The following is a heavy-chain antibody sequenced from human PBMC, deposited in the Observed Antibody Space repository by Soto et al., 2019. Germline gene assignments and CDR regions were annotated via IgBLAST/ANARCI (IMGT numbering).Heavy chain of an antibody. CDR3: ARDFAYFDS. D-gene: IGHD3-3*01. CDR2: VYHTGRT. CDR1: GGSISSYY. J-gene: IGHJ4*02. Sequence: LSLTCTVSGGSISSYYWSWIRQPAGKGLEWIGYVYHTGRTSYNPSLKSRVSISMDTSKNQFSLNLDSVTAADTAVYFCARDFAYFDSWGQGTLVTVSS. V-gene: IGHV4-59*01.